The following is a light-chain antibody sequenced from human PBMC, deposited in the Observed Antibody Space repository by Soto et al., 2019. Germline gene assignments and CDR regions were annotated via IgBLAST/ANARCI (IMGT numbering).Light chain of an antibody. Sequence: DIHMTQSPSSLSASVGYRFTITCQASHGISNYLAWYQQKPGKVPKLLIYAASTLQSGVPSRFSGSGSGTDFTLTISSLQPEDAATYYCQKYNSPPTFGGGTGLEI. V-gene: IGKV1-27*01. CDR1: HGISNY. CDR3: QKYNSPPT. CDR2: AAS. J-gene: IGKJ5*01.